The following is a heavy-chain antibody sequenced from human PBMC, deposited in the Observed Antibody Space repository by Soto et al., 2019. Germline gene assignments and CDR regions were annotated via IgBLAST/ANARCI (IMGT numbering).Heavy chain of an antibody. CDR1: GYTFTSYY. V-gene: IGHV1-46*01. J-gene: IGHJ5*02. D-gene: IGHD4-17*01. CDR3: ARESSAIPNDYGDNWFDP. Sequence: QVQLVQSGAEVKKPGASVKVSCKASGYTFTSYYMHWVRQAPGQGLEWMGIINPSGGSTSYAQKFQGRVTMTRYTSTSTFYMELSSLRSEDTAVYYCARESSAIPNDYGDNWFDPWGQGTLVTVSS. CDR2: INPSGGST.